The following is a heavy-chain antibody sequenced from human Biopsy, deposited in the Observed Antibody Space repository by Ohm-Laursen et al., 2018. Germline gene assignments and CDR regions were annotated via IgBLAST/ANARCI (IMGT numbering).Heavy chain of an antibody. V-gene: IGHV3-23*01. Sequence: GQTLSLTCAASGFTFSNYAMSWVRQAPGKGLEWVSTFSGSGGSTNYADSVKGRFTISRDNSKNTLYLQMNSLRAEDTAVYYCAKDRWPHIVVVTTNFDSWGQGTLVTVSS. CDR3: AKDRWPHIVVVTTNFDS. D-gene: IGHD2-21*02. CDR1: GFTFSNYA. J-gene: IGHJ4*02. CDR2: FSGSGGST.